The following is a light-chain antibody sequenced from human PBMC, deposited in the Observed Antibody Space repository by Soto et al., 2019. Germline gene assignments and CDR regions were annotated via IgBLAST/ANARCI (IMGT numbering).Light chain of an antibody. CDR3: QAWDSNTAI. J-gene: IGLJ2*01. CDR1: TLGDKY. CDR2: QDN. Sequence: SYELTQPPSVSVSPGHTGTITCSGHTLGDKYVYWYQQKPGQSPVLVIFQDNKRPSGIPERFSGSNSGNKATLTISGTQPMDEADYYCQAWDSNTAIFGGGTKLTVL. V-gene: IGLV3-1*01.